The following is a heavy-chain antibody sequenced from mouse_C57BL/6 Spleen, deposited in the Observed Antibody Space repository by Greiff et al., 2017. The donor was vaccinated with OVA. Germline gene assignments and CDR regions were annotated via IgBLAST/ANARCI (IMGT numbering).Heavy chain of an antibody. D-gene: IGHD3-2*02. V-gene: IGHV1-4*01. J-gene: IGHJ2*01. Sequence: VQLQQSGAELARPGASVKMSCKASGYTFTSYTMHWVKQRPGQGLEWIGYLNPSSGYTKYNQKFKDKATLTADKSSSTAYMQLSSLTSEDYAVYYCARSGSMYYFDYWGQGTTLTVSS. CDR1: GYTFTSYT. CDR3: ARSGSMYYFDY. CDR2: LNPSSGYT.